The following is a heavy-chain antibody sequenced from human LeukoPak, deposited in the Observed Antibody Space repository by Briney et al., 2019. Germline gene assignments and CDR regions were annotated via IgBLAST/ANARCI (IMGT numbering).Heavy chain of an antibody. CDR3: AGELYNWFDP. J-gene: IGHJ5*02. CDR2: ISGSGGRT. Sequence: GGSLRLSCAASGFTFSSYAMSRVRQAPGKGLEWVSAISGSGGRTYYADSVKGRFTISRDNSKNTLYRQMISLRAEDTAVYYCAGELYNWFDPWGQGTLVTVSS. CDR1: GFTFSSYA. D-gene: IGHD1-1*01. V-gene: IGHV3-23*01.